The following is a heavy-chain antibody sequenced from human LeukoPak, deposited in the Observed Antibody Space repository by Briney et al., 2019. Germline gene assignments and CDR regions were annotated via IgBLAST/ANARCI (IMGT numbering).Heavy chain of an antibody. CDR3: ARNQRAIYDSSGYWSNWFDP. V-gene: IGHV1-8*02. CDR1: GYTFTGYY. D-gene: IGHD3-22*01. Sequence: ASVKVSCKASGYTFTGYYMHWVRQATGQGLEWMGWMSPNSGNTGYAQKFQGRVTMTRDTSISTAYMELGSLTSEDTAVYYCARNQRAIYDSSGYWSNWFDPWGQGTLVTVSS. J-gene: IGHJ5*02. CDR2: MSPNSGNT.